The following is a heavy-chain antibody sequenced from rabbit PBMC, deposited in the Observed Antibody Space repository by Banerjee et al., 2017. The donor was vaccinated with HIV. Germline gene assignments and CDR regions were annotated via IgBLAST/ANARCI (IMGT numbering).Heavy chain of an antibody. V-gene: IGHV1S45*01. J-gene: IGHJ4*01. Sequence: QEQLKESGGGLVQPGGTLKLSCKASGFDFSIYYMSWVRQAPGKGLEWIGCINTNSGNTVYASWAKGRFTISKTSSTTVTLQMTSLTAADTATYFCARDLGGVIGWNFNLWGQGTLVTVS. CDR3: ARDLGGVIGWNFNL. CDR2: INTNSGNT. CDR1: GFDFSIYYM. D-gene: IGHD1-1*01.